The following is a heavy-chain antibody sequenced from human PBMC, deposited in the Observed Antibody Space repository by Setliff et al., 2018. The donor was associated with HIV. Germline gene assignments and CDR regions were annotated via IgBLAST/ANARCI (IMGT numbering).Heavy chain of an antibody. Sequence: PGGSLRLSCAASGFTVSDNHMTWVRQAPGKGLEWVSVIYSDGRTFYTDSVQGRFTISGDDSKNMLYLQMHSVRVDDTAAYYCAKGVKWLDPWGQGTLVTVSS. CDR2: IYSDGRT. D-gene: IGHD3-16*01. CDR3: AKGVKWLDP. J-gene: IGHJ5*02. CDR1: GFTVSDNH. V-gene: IGHV3-53*01.